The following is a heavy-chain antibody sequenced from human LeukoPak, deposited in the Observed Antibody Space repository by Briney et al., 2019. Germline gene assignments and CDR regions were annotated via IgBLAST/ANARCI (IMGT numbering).Heavy chain of an antibody. CDR3: ARNNAEWDY. Sequence: GGSLRLSCAASGFIFSSYTMNWFRQAPGKGLEWVSSISGSATFIDYADPVKGRFTISRDNTKNSLYLQMNSLRAEDTAVYYCARNNAEWDYWGQGTLVTVSS. CDR1: GFIFSSYT. V-gene: IGHV3-21*01. J-gene: IGHJ4*02. CDR2: ISGSATFI. D-gene: IGHD1-14*01.